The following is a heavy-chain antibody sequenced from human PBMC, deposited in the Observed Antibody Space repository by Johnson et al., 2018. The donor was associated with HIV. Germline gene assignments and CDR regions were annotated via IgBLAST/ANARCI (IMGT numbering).Heavy chain of an antibody. V-gene: IGHV3-30*02. J-gene: IGHJ3*02. CDR2: IRYDGSNK. D-gene: IGHD6-19*01. CDR3: AKARSSGQGAFDI. CDR1: GFTFSSYG. Sequence: QVQLVESGGGVVQPGRSLRLSCAAFGFTFSSYGMHWVRQAPGKGLEWVAFIRYDGSNKYYADSVKGRITISRDNSENTLYLQMNSLRAEDTAVYYCAKARSSGQGAFDIWGQGTMVTVPS.